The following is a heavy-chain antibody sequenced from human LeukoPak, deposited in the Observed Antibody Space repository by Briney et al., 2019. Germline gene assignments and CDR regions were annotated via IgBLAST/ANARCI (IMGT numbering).Heavy chain of an antibody. CDR2: INGGGYGT. J-gene: IGHJ4*02. V-gene: IGHV3-23*01. CDR1: GFTFHIYA. CDR3: ARDRSTTAVDY. Sequence: GGSLRLSCAASGFTFHIYAMNWVRQAPGKGLEWVSAINGGGYGTYYADSVKGRFTISRDNSKNTLYLQINGLRAEDTAVYYCARDRSTTAVDYWGQGTLVTVSS. D-gene: IGHD4-17*01.